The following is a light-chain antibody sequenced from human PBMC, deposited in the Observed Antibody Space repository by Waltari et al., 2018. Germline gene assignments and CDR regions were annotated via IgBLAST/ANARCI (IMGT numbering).Light chain of an antibody. Sequence: SYVLTQPPSVSVAPGQTARITCGGNDIASKSVHWNQQKPGQAPVVVVYDDTDRPSGIPGGFSGSKSGNTATLIISRVEAGDEADYYCQVGDSGSHHVLFGGGTKLTVL. CDR2: DDT. V-gene: IGLV3-21*02. CDR3: QVGDSGSHHVL. CDR1: DIASKS. J-gene: IGLJ2*01.